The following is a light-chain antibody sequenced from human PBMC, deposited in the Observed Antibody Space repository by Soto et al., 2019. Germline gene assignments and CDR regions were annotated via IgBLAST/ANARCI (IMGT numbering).Light chain of an antibody. CDR1: QSVSSY. J-gene: IGKJ3*01. V-gene: IGKV3-11*01. Sequence: EIVLTQSPATLSLSPGERATLSCRASQSVSSYLAWYQQKPGQAPRLLIYDASNRATGIPARFSGSGSGTDFTLTISSLEPEDFAVYYXQQRSNWPRTFGPGTKVDIK. CDR2: DAS. CDR3: QQRSNWPRT.